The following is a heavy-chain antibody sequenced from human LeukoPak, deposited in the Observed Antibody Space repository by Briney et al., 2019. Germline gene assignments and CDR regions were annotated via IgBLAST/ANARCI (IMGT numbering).Heavy chain of an antibody. CDR2: IYYSGST. CDR1: GGSFSGYY. D-gene: IGHD1-26*01. Sequence: SETLSLTCAGYGGSFSGYYWSWIRQPPGKGLEWIGYIYYSGSTNYNPSLKSRVTISVDTSKNQFSLKLSSVTAADTAVYYCARWWEGYYFDYWGQGTLVTVSS. J-gene: IGHJ4*02. V-gene: IGHV4-59*01. CDR3: ARWWEGYYFDY.